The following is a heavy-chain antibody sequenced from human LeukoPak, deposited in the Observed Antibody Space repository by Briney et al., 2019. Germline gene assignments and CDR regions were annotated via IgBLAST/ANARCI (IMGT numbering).Heavy chain of an antibody. CDR1: GGTFSSYA. J-gene: IGHJ6*04. V-gene: IGHV1-69*13. CDR2: IIPIFGTA. Sequence: ASVNLSCKSSGGTFSSYAISWVRQAPGQGLEWMGGIIPIFGTANYAQKFQGRVTITADESTSTAYMELSSLRSEDTAVYYCARGEIVAVAGTTGGYYYYGMDVWGKGTTVTASS. CDR3: ARGEIVAVAGTTGGYYYYGMDV. D-gene: IGHD6-19*01.